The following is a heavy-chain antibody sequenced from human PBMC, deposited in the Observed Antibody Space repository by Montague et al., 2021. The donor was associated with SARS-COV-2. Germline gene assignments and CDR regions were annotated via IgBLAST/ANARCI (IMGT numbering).Heavy chain of an antibody. Sequence: SETLSLTCTVSGGSITTNFRSWVRQPPGKGLEWVGYAYYTGRSNSSPSXXSRVFISVDTSKNQVSLKLHSVTAADTAIYYCARDTFYYGSETNYVDTFDMWGRGTMVTVSS. D-gene: IGHD3-10*01. CDR1: GGSITTNF. CDR2: AYYTGRS. V-gene: IGHV4-59*01. CDR3: ARDTFYYGSETNYVDTFDM. J-gene: IGHJ3*02.